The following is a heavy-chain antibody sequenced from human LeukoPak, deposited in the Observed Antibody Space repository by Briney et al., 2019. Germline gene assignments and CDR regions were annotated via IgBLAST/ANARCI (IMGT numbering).Heavy chain of an antibody. Sequence: PGGSLRLSCVASGFSFSAYSMNWVRQTPRKTLEWVSIIYQNPRTTYYADSVKGRFTMSRDNSKNTVYLQMDSLRVEDTAVYYCAKDQTDGGVFDIDSWGQGTLVTVSS. CDR3: AKDQTDGGVFDIDS. D-gene: IGHD2-8*02. CDR1: GFSFSAYS. CDR2: IYQNPRTT. J-gene: IGHJ4*02. V-gene: IGHV3-23*03.